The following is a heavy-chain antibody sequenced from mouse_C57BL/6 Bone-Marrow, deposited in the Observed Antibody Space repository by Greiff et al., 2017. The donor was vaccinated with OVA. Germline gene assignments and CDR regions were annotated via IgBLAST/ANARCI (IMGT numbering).Heavy chain of an antibody. V-gene: IGHV14-2*01. D-gene: IGHD1-1*01. J-gene: IGHJ4*01. CDR1: GFNIKDYY. Sequence: EVKLMESGAELVKPGASVKLSCTASGFNIKDYYMHWVKQRTEQGLEWIGRIDPEDGETKYAPKFQGKATITADTSSNTAYLQLSSLTSEDTAVYYCARALTVVARDYAMDYWGQGTSVTVSS. CDR2: IDPEDGET. CDR3: ARALTVVARDYAMDY.